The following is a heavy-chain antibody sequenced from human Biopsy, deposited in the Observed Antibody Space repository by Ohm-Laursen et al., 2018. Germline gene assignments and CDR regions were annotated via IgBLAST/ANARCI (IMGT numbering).Heavy chain of an antibody. CDR1: GGSFTGHY. V-gene: IGHV4-59*11. CDR3: ARGSNEYGGLYFPH. CDR2: ISHTGYT. J-gene: IGHJ1*01. D-gene: IGHD4-23*01. Sequence: GTLSLTCTVSGGSFTGHYWTWTRQPPGKGLEWIGHISHTGYTSYKSSLKSRVTISLDTSRKHFSLRLTSLAAADTAVYYCARGSNEYGGLYFPHWGQGTLVTVSS.